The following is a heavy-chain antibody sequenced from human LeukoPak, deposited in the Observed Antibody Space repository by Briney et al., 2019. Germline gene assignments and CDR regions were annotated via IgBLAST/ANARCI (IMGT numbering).Heavy chain of an antibody. J-gene: IGHJ4*02. D-gene: IGHD3-22*01. CDR1: GGTFSSYA. Sequence: SVKVFCKASGGTFSSYAISWVRQAPGQGLEWMGGIIPIFGTANYAQKFQGRVTITADESTSTAYMELSSLRSEDTAVYYCAREGDYYDSSLYDYWGQGTLVTVSS. CDR2: IIPIFGTA. V-gene: IGHV1-69*13. CDR3: AREGDYYDSSLYDY.